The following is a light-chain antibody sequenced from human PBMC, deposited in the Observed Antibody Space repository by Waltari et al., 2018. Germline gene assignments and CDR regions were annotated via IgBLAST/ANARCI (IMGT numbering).Light chain of an antibody. Sequence: QSVLTQPPSASETPGQRVIISCSGSSSHFVRNYLYWYQQPPGTAPQPPIYRNNQRPSGVPARFSGSKSGTSASLAISGLRSEDEAVYYCAAWDDSHYVFGTGTKVTVL. CDR2: RNN. CDR1: SSHFVRNY. V-gene: IGLV1-47*01. CDR3: AAWDDSHYV. J-gene: IGLJ1*01.